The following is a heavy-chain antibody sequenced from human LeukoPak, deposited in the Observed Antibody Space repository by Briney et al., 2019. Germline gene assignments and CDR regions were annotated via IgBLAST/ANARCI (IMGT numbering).Heavy chain of an antibody. Sequence: PGGSLRLSCAASGFTFNNAWMNWVRQVPGKGLEWVGRIKGKTDHGTTDYAAPVKGRFTISRDDSKKTVYLQMNSLKTEDTAVYYCTRAKGGYSDGYATDYWGQGTRVTVSS. D-gene: IGHD5-18*01. CDR1: GFTFNNAW. CDR3: TRAKGGYSDGYATDY. CDR2: IKGKTDHGTT. V-gene: IGHV3-15*07. J-gene: IGHJ4*02.